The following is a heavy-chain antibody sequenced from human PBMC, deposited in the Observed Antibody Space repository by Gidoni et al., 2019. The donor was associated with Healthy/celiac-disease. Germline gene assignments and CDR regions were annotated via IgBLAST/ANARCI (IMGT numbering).Heavy chain of an antibody. V-gene: IGHV1-18*04. CDR3: ARDRGVWFGELLYPGAHFDI. Sequence: QVQLVQSGAEVKKPGASVKVSCKASGYTFTSYGISWVRQAPGQGLEWMGWLSAYNGNTNYAQKLQGRVTMTTDTATSTAYLELRSLRSDDTAVYYCARDRGVWFGELLYPGAHFDIWGQGTMVTVSS. CDR2: LSAYNGNT. J-gene: IGHJ3*02. D-gene: IGHD3-10*01. CDR1: GYTFTSYG.